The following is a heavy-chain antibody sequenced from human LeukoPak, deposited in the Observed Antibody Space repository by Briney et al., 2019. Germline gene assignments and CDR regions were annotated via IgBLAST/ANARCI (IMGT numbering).Heavy chain of an antibody. CDR3: AKDHHNIVVVVAAVDYFDY. J-gene: IGHJ4*02. Sequence: PGGSLRLSCAASGFTFNYYWLTWVRQAPGKGLEWVANIQQDGSEKYYVDSVKGRFIISRDNAKNSLYLQMNSLRAEDTAVYYCAKDHHNIVVVVAAVDYFDYWGQGTLVTVSS. CDR1: GFTFNYYW. CDR2: IQQDGSEK. D-gene: IGHD2-15*01. V-gene: IGHV3-7*03.